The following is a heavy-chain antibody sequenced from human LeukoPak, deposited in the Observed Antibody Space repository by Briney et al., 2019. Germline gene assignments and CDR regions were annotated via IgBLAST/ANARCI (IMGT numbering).Heavy chain of an antibody. CDR3: ARDRNGEGRIDY. CDR2: IHYSEST. J-gene: IGHJ4*02. Sequence: SETLSLTCTVSGGSISSYYWSWIRLPTGKGLEWIGYIHYSESTNYNPSLKSRVTISVDTSKNQFSLKLSSVTAADTAVYYCARDRNGEGRIDYWGQGTLVTVSS. V-gene: IGHV4-59*01. D-gene: IGHD4-17*01. CDR1: GGSISSYY.